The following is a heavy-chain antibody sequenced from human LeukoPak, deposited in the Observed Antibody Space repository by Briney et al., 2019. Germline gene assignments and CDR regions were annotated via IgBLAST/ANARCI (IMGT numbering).Heavy chain of an antibody. D-gene: IGHD6-6*01. J-gene: IGHJ3*02. CDR2: ISGSGSST. CDR3: AKDLREYSSSPRNAFDI. V-gene: IGHV3-23*01. Sequence: GGSLRLSCAASGFTFSSYEMNWVRQAPGKGLEWVSTISGSGSSTYSADSVKGRFTISRDNSKNTLYLQMNSLRAEDTAVYYCAKDLREYSSSPRNAFDIWGQGTMVTVSS. CDR1: GFTFSSYE.